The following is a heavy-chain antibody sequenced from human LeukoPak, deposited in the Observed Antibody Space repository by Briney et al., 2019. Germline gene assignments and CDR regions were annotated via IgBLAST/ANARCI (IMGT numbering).Heavy chain of an antibody. J-gene: IGHJ4*02. D-gene: IGHD3-10*01. CDR3: ASRITMVRGVID. Sequence: PGGSLRLSCAASGFTFSDYYMSWIRQAPGKGLEWVSYISSSSSTIYYADSVKGRFTISRDNAKNSLYLQMNSLRAEDTAVYYCASRITMVRGVIDWGQGTLVTVSS. CDR2: ISSSSSTI. V-gene: IGHV3-11*04. CDR1: GFTFSDYY.